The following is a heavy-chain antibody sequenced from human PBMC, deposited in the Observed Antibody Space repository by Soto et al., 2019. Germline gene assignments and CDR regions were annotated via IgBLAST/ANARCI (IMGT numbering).Heavy chain of an antibody. CDR3: AGRLTTAASLDY. CDR2: VHGGGST. V-gene: IGHV3-53*01. Sequence: VQLVESGGGLIQPGGSLRLSCAASGFTVSNNHMTWVRQAAGKGPELVSFVHGGGSTSYADSVKGGFTISRDNSKNTLYLQMDSLRAEDTAIYYCAGRLTTAASLDYWGRGTLVTVSS. D-gene: IGHD3-16*01. J-gene: IGHJ4*02. CDR1: GFTVSNNH.